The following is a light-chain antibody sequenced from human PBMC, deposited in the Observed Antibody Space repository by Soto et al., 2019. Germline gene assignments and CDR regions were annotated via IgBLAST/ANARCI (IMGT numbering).Light chain of an antibody. CDR1: QSVSNY. V-gene: IGKV3-11*01. CDR3: QQRKSRLT. Sequence: DIVLTQSPATLSLSPGERATLSCRASQSVSNYLAWYQQKPGQAPRLLIYDASNRAPGIPARFSGSGSGADFSLTISSLEPEDFEVYYCQQRKSRLTFGGGTKVEIK. CDR2: DAS. J-gene: IGKJ4*01.